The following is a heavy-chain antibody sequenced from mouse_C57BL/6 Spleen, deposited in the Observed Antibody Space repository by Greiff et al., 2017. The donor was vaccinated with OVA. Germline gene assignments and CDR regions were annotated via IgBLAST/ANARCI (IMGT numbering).Heavy chain of an antibody. D-gene: IGHD2-2*01. CDR1: GYTFTSYW. V-gene: IGHV1-5*01. CDR2: IYPGNSDT. J-gene: IGHJ3*01. Sequence: EVQLQQSGPVLARPGASVKMSCKTSGYTFTSYWMHWVKQRPGQGLEWIGAIYPGNSDTSYNQKFKGKAKLTAVTSASTAYMELSSLTNEDSAVYYCTEGGGYDEGWFAYWGQGTLVTVSA. CDR3: TEGGGYDEGWFAY.